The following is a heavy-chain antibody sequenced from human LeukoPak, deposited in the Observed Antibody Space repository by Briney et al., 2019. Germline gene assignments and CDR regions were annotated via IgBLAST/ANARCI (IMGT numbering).Heavy chain of an antibody. CDR3: ARGWWELLHFDY. J-gene: IGHJ4*02. CDR2: IYYSGST. CDR1: GGSISSSSYY. D-gene: IGHD1-26*01. V-gene: IGHV4-39*07. Sequence: SETLSLTCTVSGGSISSSSYYWGWTRQPPGKGLEWIGSIYYSGSTYYNPSLKSRVTISVDTSKNQFSLKLSSVTAADTAVYYCARGWWELLHFDYWGQGTLVTVSS.